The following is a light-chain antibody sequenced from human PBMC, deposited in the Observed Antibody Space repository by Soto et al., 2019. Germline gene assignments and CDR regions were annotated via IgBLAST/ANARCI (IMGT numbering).Light chain of an antibody. CDR3: QQYYSAPLT. CDR1: QSLLYSSSNKNY. V-gene: IGKV4-1*01. J-gene: IGKJ4*01. Sequence: DIVMTQSPDSLAVSLGERATINCKSSQSLLYSSSNKNYLAWYQQKPGQSPKLLIYWASTRETGVPDRFSGSGSGTDLTLTISSLQAEDVAVYYCQQYYSAPLTFGGGTKVEIK. CDR2: WAS.